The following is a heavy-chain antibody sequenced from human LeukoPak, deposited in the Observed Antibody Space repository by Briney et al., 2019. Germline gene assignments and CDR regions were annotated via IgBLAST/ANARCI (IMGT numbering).Heavy chain of an antibody. CDR3: ARDRGYSGYDLFDY. D-gene: IGHD5-12*01. CDR2: ISSSSSYI. Sequence: GVLRLSCAASGFTFSSYSMNWVRQAPGKGLEWVSSISSSSSYIYYADSVKGRFTIPRDNAKNSLYLQMSSLRAEDTAVYYCARDRGYSGYDLFDYWGQGTLVTVSS. V-gene: IGHV3-21*01. CDR1: GFTFSSYS. J-gene: IGHJ4*02.